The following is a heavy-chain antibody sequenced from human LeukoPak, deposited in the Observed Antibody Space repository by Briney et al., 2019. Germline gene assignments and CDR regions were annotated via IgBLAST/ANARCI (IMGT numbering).Heavy chain of an antibody. V-gene: IGHV3-9*01. Sequence: PGGSLRLSCAASGVTFSSYWMSWVRQAPGKGLEWVSGISWNSGSIGYADSVKGRFTISRDNAKNSLYLQMNSLRAEDTALYYCAKDLATYYYYGMDVWGQGTTVTVSS. CDR1: GVTFSSYW. D-gene: IGHD1-26*01. CDR2: ISWNSGSI. CDR3: AKDLATYYYYGMDV. J-gene: IGHJ6*02.